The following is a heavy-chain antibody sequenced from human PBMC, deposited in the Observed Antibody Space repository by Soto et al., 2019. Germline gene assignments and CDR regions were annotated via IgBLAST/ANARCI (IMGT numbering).Heavy chain of an antibody. D-gene: IGHD6-19*01. CDR1: GGSFSGYY. CDR3: ARFGSGWYYFDY. CDR2: INHSGST. V-gene: IGHV4-34*01. Sequence: SETLSLTCAVYGGSFSGYYWSWIRQPPGKGLEWIGEINHSGSTNYNPSLKSRVTISVDTSKNQFSLKLSSVTAADTAVYYCARFGSGWYYFDYWGQGTLVTVSS. J-gene: IGHJ4*02.